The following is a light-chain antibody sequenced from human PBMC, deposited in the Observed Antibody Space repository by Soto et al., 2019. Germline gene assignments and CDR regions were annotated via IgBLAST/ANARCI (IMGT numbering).Light chain of an antibody. V-gene: IGKV1-9*01. Sequence: DIQLTQSPSFLSASVGDRVTLTCRANQGVSRYLAWYQKRSGRAPKLLIYAASTLQSGVPSRFSGSGSGTEFTLTISSLQPEDSATYYCQQLNTYTFGPGTTVDIK. CDR3: QQLNTYT. J-gene: IGKJ3*01. CDR1: QGVSRY. CDR2: AAS.